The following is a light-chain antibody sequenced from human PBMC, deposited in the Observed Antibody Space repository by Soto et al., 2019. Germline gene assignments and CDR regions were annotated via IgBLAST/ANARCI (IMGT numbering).Light chain of an antibody. CDR3: QQSYSTPRT. V-gene: IGKV1-39*01. CDR2: AAS. CDR1: QSISSY. Sequence: DIQMTQSPSSLSASVGDRVTITCRASQSISSYLNWYQQKPGKAPKLLIYAASSLQSGVPSRFSSNGSGTDFTLPISSLQPEDFATYYCQQSYSTPRTFGPGTKVDIK. J-gene: IGKJ3*01.